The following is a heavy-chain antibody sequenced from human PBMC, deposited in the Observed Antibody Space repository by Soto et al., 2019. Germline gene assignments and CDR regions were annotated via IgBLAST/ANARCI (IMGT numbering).Heavy chain of an antibody. CDR3: ARPGYCGGDCWGY. Sequence: QLQLQESGPGLVKPSETLSLTCTVSGGSISSSSYYWGWIRQPPGKGLEWIGSIYYSGSTYYNPSLKSRVTISVDTSKNQFSLKLSSVTAADTAVYYCARPGYCGGDCWGYWGQGTLVTVSS. CDR1: GGSISSSSYY. D-gene: IGHD2-21*02. V-gene: IGHV4-39*01. CDR2: IYYSGST. J-gene: IGHJ4*02.